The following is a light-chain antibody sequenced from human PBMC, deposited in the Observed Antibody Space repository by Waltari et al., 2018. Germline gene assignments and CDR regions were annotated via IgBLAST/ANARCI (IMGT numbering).Light chain of an antibody. CDR1: QSVSSN. J-gene: IGKJ3*01. CDR2: SAS. Sequence: EVVMTQSPATLSLSPGERATLSCRASQSVSSNLAWYQQKPGQAPRLLIYSASTRATGIPARFSGIGSGTEFTLTISSLQSEDFAVYYCQQYNNWPPEGTFGPGTKVDLK. V-gene: IGKV3-15*01. CDR3: QQYNNWPPEGT.